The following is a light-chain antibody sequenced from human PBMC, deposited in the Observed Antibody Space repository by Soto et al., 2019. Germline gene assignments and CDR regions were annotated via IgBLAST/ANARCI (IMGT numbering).Light chain of an antibody. J-gene: IGLJ2*01. CDR2: DVN. CDR3: CSYAGSYTLV. Sequence: QSVLTQPRSVSGSPGQSVTLSCTGTSSDVGGYHYVSWYQHHPGKAPKIIIFDVNKRPSGVPDRFSGSKSGNTASLTISGLQTEDEDDYYCCSYAGSYTLVFGGGTQLTVL. V-gene: IGLV2-11*01. CDR1: SSDVGGYHY.